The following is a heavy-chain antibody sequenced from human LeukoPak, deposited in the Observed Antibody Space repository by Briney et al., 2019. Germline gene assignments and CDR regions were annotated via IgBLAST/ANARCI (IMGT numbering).Heavy chain of an antibody. D-gene: IGHD3-16*02. CDR3: ARDIADAFDI. J-gene: IGHJ3*02. V-gene: IGHV4-4*07. Sequence: SETLSLACTVSGGSISSYYWNWIRQPAGKGLEWIGRIYTSGSTNYNPSLKSRVTISVDKSKNLFSLRLSSVTAADAAVYYCARDIADAFDIWGQGTMVTVSS. CDR1: GGSISSYY. CDR2: IYTSGST.